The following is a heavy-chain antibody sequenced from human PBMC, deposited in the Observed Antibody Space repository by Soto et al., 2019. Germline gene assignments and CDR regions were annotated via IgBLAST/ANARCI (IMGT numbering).Heavy chain of an antibody. V-gene: IGHV1-69*06. J-gene: IGHJ6*02. CDR3: ARFGLGYCRSTSCFYSYYYGMDV. CDR1: GGTFSSYA. Sequence: SVKVSCKASGGTFSSYAISWVRQAPGQGLEWMGGIIPIFGTANYAQKFQGRVTITADKSTSTAYMELSSLRSEDTAVYYCARFGLGYCRSTSCFYSYYYGMDVWDQGTTVTVSS. D-gene: IGHD2-2*01. CDR2: IIPIFGTA.